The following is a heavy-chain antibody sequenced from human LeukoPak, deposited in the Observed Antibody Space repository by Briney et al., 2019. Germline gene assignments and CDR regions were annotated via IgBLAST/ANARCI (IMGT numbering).Heavy chain of an antibody. Sequence: GGSLRLSCVASGFSFNNYAMNWVRQAPGKGLEWVSTISVSGDSTFYADSVQGRFTISRDTSRNSLSLHMNSLRAEDTAVYFCARRGGRNGWGDFDYWGQGTLVTVSS. V-gene: IGHV3-23*01. CDR3: ARRGGRNGWGDFDY. CDR2: ISVSGDST. J-gene: IGHJ4*02. D-gene: IGHD3-10*01. CDR1: GFSFNNYA.